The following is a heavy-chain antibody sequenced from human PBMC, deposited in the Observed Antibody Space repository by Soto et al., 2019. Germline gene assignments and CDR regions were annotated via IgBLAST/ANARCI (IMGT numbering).Heavy chain of an antibody. D-gene: IGHD3-3*01. CDR1: GYTFTSYV. J-gene: IGHJ4*02. Sequence: ASVKVSCKASGYTFTSYVISWVRQAPGQGLEWMGWINVYNGNTNYEQKVQGRASMTTDTSTSTAYMELRSLRSDDTAVYYCARGNLYSDFWTDFLAFDYWGQGTLVTVSS. CDR3: ARGNLYSDFWTDFLAFDY. V-gene: IGHV1-18*04. CDR2: INVYNGNT.